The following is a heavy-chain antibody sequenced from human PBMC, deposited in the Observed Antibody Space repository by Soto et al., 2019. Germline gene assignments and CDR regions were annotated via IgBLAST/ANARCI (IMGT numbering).Heavy chain of an antibody. D-gene: IGHD5-12*01. V-gene: IGHV1-18*04. J-gene: IGHJ5*02. CDR1: GYPFSKYG. CDR3: ATPYDSGFEP. Sequence: QLQLVQSGAEVERPGASVRVSCKAYGYPFSKYGISWIRQAPGQGLEWMGWIKPDNGDTNYAQKIQGRVTMTTDTSPNTAYMELRSLISDDTAVYYCATPYDSGFEPWGQGTLVSVSS. CDR2: IKPDNGDT.